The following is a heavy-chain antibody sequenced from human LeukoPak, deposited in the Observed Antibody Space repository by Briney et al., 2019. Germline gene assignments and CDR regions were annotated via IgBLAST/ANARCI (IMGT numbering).Heavy chain of an antibody. Sequence: GGSLRLSCAASGFTFSSYAMSWVRQAPGKGLEWVSAIGGSGGSTYYADSVEGRFTISRDNSKNTLHLQMNSLRAEDTAVYYCAKRGVTGYKEAFDYWGQGTLVTVSS. D-gene: IGHD3-9*01. CDR1: GFTFSSYA. V-gene: IGHV3-23*01. CDR2: IGGSGGST. J-gene: IGHJ4*02. CDR3: AKRGVTGYKEAFDY.